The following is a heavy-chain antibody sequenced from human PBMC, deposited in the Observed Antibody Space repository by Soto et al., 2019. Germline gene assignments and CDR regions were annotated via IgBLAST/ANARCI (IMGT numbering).Heavy chain of an antibody. CDR2: ISSSSSTI. J-gene: IGHJ6*02. CDR3: ARSGRFLEWLLTYYYYGMDV. V-gene: IGHV3-48*04. Sequence: PGGSLRLSCAASGFTFSSYSMNWVRQAPGKGLEWVSYISSSSSTIYYADSVKGRFTISRDNAKNSLYLQMNSLRAEDTAVYYCARSGRFLEWLLTYYYYGMDVWGQGTTVTVSS. D-gene: IGHD3-3*01. CDR1: GFTFSSYS.